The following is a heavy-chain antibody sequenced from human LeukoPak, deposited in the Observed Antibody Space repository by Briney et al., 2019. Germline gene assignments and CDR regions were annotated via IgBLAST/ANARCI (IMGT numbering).Heavy chain of an antibody. Sequence: SETLSLTCTVSGGSVSSGSYCWSWIRQPPGKGLEWIVYIYYSGSTNYNPSLKSRVTISVDTPKNQFSLKLSSVTAADTAVYYCARERVQQQLVRYPDFFDYWGQGTLVTVSS. J-gene: IGHJ4*02. V-gene: IGHV4-61*01. CDR3: ARERVQQQLVRYPDFFDY. CDR1: GGSVSSGSYC. D-gene: IGHD6-13*01. CDR2: IYYSGST.